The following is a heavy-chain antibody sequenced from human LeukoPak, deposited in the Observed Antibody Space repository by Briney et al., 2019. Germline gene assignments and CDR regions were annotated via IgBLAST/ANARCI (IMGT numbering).Heavy chain of an antibody. CDR3: ATLSHYTVSWDY. CDR2: INHSGRT. Sequence: SETLSLTCAVYGGSFSAYYWSWIRQPPGKGLEWIGDINHSGRTNYNPSLKSRITISVDKSKNQFSLKLSSVTAADTAVYYCATLSHYTVSWDYWGQGTLVTVSS. V-gene: IGHV4-34*01. D-gene: IGHD4-11*01. J-gene: IGHJ4*02. CDR1: GGSFSAYY.